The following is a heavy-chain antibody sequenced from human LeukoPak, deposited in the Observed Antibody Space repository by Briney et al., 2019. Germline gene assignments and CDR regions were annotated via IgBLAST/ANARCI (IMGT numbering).Heavy chain of an antibody. CDR2: ISAYSGIT. V-gene: IGHV1-18*01. CDR3: ARDLTTTSSSLSGY. CDR1: GYTFTSYG. J-gene: IGHJ4*02. Sequence: ASVKVSVKAYGYTFTSYGITWVRQAPGQGLEWMGWISAYSGITNYAQKLQGRVTMTTDTSTSTAYMELRSLRSDDTAVYYCARDLTTTSSSLSGYWGQGTLVTVSS. D-gene: IGHD6-6*01.